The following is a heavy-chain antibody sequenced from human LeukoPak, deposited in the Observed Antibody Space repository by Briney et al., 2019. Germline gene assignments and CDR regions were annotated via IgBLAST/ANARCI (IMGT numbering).Heavy chain of an antibody. J-gene: IGHJ4*02. V-gene: IGHV3-48*04. CDR3: ATYGRDGYKGFY. Sequence: GGSLRLSCAASGFTFNKYSMSWVRQAPGKGLEWISYIDGSSATIYYADSVKGRFTTSRDNTKNSVYLHMSSLRAEDTAMYYCATYGRDGYKGFYWGQGTLVTVSS. D-gene: IGHD5-24*01. CDR1: GFTFNKYS. CDR2: IDGSSATI.